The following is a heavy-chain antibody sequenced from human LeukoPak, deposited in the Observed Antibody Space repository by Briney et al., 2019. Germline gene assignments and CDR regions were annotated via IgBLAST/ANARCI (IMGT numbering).Heavy chain of an antibody. CDR1: GYTFTSYG. D-gene: IGHD1-26*01. V-gene: IGHV1-18*01. CDR3: ARAYSGSYSSYYFDY. J-gene: IGHJ4*02. CDR2: ISAYNGNT. Sequence: ASVKVSCKASGYTFTSYGISWVRQAPGQGLKWMGWISAYNGNTNYAQKLQGRVTMTTDTSTSTAYMELRSLRSDDTAVYYCARAYSGSYSSYYFDYWGQGTLVTVSS.